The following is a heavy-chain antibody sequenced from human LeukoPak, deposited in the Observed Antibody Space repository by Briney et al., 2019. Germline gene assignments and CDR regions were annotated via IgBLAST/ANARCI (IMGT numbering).Heavy chain of an antibody. D-gene: IGHD2-15*01. CDR2: ISSSSSYI. J-gene: IGHJ4*02. Sequence: PGGSLRLSCAASGFTFSSYSMNWVRQAPGEGLEWVSSISSSSSYIYYADPVKGRFTISRDNAKNSLYLQMNSLRAEDTAVYYCARDSRRVTAKDFDYWGQGTLVTVSS. V-gene: IGHV3-21*01. CDR3: ARDSRRVTAKDFDY. CDR1: GFTFSSYS.